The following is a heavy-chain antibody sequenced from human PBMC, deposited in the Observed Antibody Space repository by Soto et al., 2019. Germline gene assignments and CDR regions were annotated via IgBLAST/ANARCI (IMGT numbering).Heavy chain of an antibody. Sequence: GESLKISCKGSGYSFTSYWIGWVRQMPGKGLEWMGIIYPGDSDTRYSPSFQGQVTISADKSISTAYLQWSSLKASDTAMYYWAGILSPGYSSGWYYFDYWGQGTLVTVSS. CDR2: IYPGDSDT. J-gene: IGHJ4*02. D-gene: IGHD6-19*01. CDR1: GYSFTSYW. CDR3: AGILSPGYSSGWYYFDY. V-gene: IGHV5-51*01.